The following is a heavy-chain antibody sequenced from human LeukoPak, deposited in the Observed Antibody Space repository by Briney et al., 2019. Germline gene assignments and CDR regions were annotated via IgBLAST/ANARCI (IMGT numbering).Heavy chain of an antibody. J-gene: IGHJ6*04. D-gene: IGHD3-10*02. V-gene: IGHV3-48*03. CDR3: AELGITMIGGV. CDR1: GFTFISYE. CDR2: ISSSGSTI. Sequence: GALNLSCAASGFTFISYEMNWVRQAPGKGLEWVSYISSSGSTIYYADSGKGRFTISRDNAKNSLYLQMNSLRAEDTAVYYCAELGITMIGGVWGKGTTVTISS.